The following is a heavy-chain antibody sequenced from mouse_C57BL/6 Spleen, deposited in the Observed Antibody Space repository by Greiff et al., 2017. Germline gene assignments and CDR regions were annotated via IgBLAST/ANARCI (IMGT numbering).Heavy chain of an antibody. CDR3: ARFPLYYGSSPYAMDY. CDR1: GFTFTDYY. Sequence: EVKVVESGGGLVQPGGSLSLSCAASGFTFTDYYMSWVRQPPGKALEWLGFIRNKANGYTTEYSASVTGRFTISRDNSQSILYLQMNALRAEDSATYYCARFPLYYGSSPYAMDYWGQGTSVTVSS. J-gene: IGHJ4*01. V-gene: IGHV7-3*01. D-gene: IGHD1-1*01. CDR2: IRNKANGYTT.